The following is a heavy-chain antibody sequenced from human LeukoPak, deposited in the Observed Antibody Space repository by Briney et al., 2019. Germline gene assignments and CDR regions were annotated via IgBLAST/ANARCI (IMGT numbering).Heavy chain of an antibody. V-gene: IGHV4-34*01. D-gene: IGHD1-26*01. CDR3: ARFWEVLNAFDI. J-gene: IGHJ3*02. CDR1: VGSFSGYY. CDR2: INHRGGT. Sequence: SETLSLTRAVYVGSFSGYYWSWIRQPPGKGLEWIGEINHRGGTSYNPSLKSRVTISVDTSKNQFSLKLSSVTAADTAVYYCARFWEVLNAFDIWGQGTIVTVSS.